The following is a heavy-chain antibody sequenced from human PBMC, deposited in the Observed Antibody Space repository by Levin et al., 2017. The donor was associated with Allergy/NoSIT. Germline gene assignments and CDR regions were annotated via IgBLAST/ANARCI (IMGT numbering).Heavy chain of an antibody. Sequence: GGSLRLSCAGSGFTFNDYTIHWVRQAPGKGLEWVTAILYDGNNKYYADSVRGRFTISRDKSKSTVYLQMNSLTPEDTAVYSCARASEVGGGPYPFNFWERNQETQPGPLGGRFHIVQEKSQGTVFLPNNRPEPGGTGFFFWGGASGGGGCPVPFDIWGQGTMVTVSS. CDR2: ILYDGNNK. J-gene: IGHJ3*02. CDR3: ARASEVGGGPYPFNFWERNQETQPGPLGGRFHIVQEKSQGTVFLPNNRPEPGGTGFFFWGGASGGGGCPVPFDI. CDR1: GFTFNDYT. D-gene: IGHD1-14*01. V-gene: IGHV3-30-3*01.